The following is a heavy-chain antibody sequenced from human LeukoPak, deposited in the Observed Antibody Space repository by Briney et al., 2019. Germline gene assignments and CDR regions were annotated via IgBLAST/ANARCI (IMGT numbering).Heavy chain of an antibody. CDR1: GGSISNYY. Sequence: SETLSLTCTVSGGSISNYYWNWIRQLPGKGLEWIGYTFYSGSTNYNPSLKSRVTISVDTSKNQFSLKLSSVTAADTAVYYCAMSLYSSSRQYFDLWGRGTLVTVSS. D-gene: IGHD6-6*01. V-gene: IGHV4-59*01. CDR3: AMSLYSSSRQYFDL. J-gene: IGHJ2*01. CDR2: TFYSGST.